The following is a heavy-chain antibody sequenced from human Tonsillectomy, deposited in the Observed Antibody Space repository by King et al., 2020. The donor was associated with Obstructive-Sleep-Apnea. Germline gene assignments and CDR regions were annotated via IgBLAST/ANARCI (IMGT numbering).Heavy chain of an antibody. CDR2: IYYSGST. V-gene: IGHV4-59*01. D-gene: IGHD2-2*01. J-gene: IGHJ4*02. CDR1: GGSIRSYY. CDR3: ARDCSSASCYGPGYFDS. Sequence: PLQESGPGLVKPSETLSLTCSVSGGSIRSYYWSWVRQPPGKGPEWLGFIYYSGSTKYNPSLKSRVLMSIDTSNNQFSLRLTSVTAADTAVYYCARDCSSASCYGPGYFDSGGQGTLAT.